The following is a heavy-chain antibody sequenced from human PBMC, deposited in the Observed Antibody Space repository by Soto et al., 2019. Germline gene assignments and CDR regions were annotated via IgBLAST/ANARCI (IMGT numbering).Heavy chain of an antibody. V-gene: IGHV3-23*01. CDR2: ISGSGGST. J-gene: IGHJ4*02. Sequence: AGGSLRLSCAASGFTFSSYSMNWVRQAPGKGLEWVSAISGSGGSTYYADSVKGRFTISRDNSKNTLYLQMNSLRAEDTAVYYCAKDTYYYGSGRGNYFDYWGQGTLVTVSS. CDR3: AKDTYYYGSGRGNYFDY. D-gene: IGHD3-10*01. CDR1: GFTFSSYS.